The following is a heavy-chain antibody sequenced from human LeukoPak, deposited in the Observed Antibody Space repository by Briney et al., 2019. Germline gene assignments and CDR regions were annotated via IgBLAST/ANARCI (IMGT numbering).Heavy chain of an antibody. CDR1: GFIFSGSA. J-gene: IGHJ6*02. V-gene: IGHV3-73*01. CDR2: IRNKANNYAT. Sequence: PGGSLRLSCAASGFIFSGSAMHWVRQASGKGLEWLGRIRNKANNYATAYAASVKGRFTISRDESKNKAYLQMNSLKTEDTAVYYCTRHADRITVASHYYGMDVWGQGTTVTVSS. CDR3: TRHADRITVASHYYGMDV. D-gene: IGHD6-19*01.